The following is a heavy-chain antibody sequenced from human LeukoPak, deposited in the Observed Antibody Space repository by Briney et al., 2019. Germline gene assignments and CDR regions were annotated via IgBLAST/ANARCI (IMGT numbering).Heavy chain of an antibody. Sequence: ASVKVSCKASGYTFTSYYMHWVRQAPGQGLEWMGIINPSGGSTSYAQKFQGRVTITRDTSTSTVYMELSSLRSEGTAVYYCARDPSSGLDYWGQGTLVTVSS. D-gene: IGHD3-22*01. CDR1: GYTFTSYY. CDR2: INPSGGST. CDR3: ARDPSSGLDY. V-gene: IGHV1-46*01. J-gene: IGHJ4*02.